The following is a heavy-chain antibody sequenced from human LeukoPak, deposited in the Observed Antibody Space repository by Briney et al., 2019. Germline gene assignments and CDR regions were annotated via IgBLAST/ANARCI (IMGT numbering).Heavy chain of an antibody. Sequence: GGSLRLSCAASGFTFSSSAMSWVRQAPGKGLEWVSAISGSGVRTYYAESVKGRFTISRDNSKNTLFLQMNSLRVDDTAIYYCANEGGIVVAGGRDYWSQGTVVTVSS. CDR3: ANEGGIVVAGGRDY. CDR2: ISGSGVRT. D-gene: IGHD3-22*01. J-gene: IGHJ4*02. V-gene: IGHV3-23*01. CDR1: GFTFSSSA.